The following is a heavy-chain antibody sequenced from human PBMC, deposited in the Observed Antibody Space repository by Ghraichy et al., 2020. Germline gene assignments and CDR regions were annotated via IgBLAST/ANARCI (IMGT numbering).Heavy chain of an antibody. V-gene: IGHV3-30*04. CDR3: ARDRGRATIHPDYFDY. CDR2: ISYDGSNK. J-gene: IGHJ4*02. CDR1: GFTFSSYA. D-gene: IGHD5-12*01. Sequence: GGSLRLTCAASGFTFSSYAMHWVRQAPGKGLEWVAIISYDGSNKYYADSVKGRFTISRDNSKNTLYLQMNSLRAEDTAVYYCARDRGRATIHPDYFDYWGQGTLVTVSS.